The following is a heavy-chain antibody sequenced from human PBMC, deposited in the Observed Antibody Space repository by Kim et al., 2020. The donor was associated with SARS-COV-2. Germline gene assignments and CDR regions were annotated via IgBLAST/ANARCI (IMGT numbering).Heavy chain of an antibody. V-gene: IGHV4-59*01. D-gene: IGHD3-22*01. CDR3: ARCIDYYDSSGYTAGGWFDP. Sequence: RVTISVDTSKNQFSLKLSSVTAADTAVYYCARCIDYYDSSGYTAGGWFDPWGQGTLVTVSS. J-gene: IGHJ5*02.